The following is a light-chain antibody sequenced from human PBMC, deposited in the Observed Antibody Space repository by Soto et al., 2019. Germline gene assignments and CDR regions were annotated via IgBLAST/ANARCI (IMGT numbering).Light chain of an antibody. CDR2: DNT. CDR3: HSYDSSLSVV. J-gene: IGLJ2*01. V-gene: IGLV1-40*01. Sequence: QSVLTQPPSVSGAPGQRVTISCTGSGSTIGAGYDVHWYQQLPGTAPRLLIYDNTNRPSGVPDRFSGSKSGTSASLAISGLQAEDEADYYCHSYDSSLSVVFGGGTKVTVL. CDR1: GSTIGAGYD.